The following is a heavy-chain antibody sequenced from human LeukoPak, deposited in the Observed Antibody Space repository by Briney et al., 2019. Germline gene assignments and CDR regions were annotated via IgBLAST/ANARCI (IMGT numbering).Heavy chain of an antibody. Sequence: GRSLRLSCVDSGFTFSNHAMHWVRQAPDKGLEWVAVISYEGSDKHYTDSVKGRFTISRDNSKKTLYLQMNSPRTEDTALYYCTREGSGRLIDYWGQGTLVTVSS. CDR2: ISYEGSDK. V-gene: IGHV3-30-3*01. CDR1: GFTFSNHA. D-gene: IGHD3-22*01. J-gene: IGHJ4*02. CDR3: TREGSGRLIDY.